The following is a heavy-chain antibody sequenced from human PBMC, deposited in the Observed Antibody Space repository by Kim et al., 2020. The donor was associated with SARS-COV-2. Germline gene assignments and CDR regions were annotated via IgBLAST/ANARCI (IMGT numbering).Heavy chain of an antibody. CDR1: GFTFSDYY. CDR2: ISSSSSYT. D-gene: IGHD2-8*01. CDR3: ARVGLSYSFFDY. Sequence: GGSLRLSCAASGFTFSDYYMSWIRQAPGKGLEGVSYISSSSSYTNYADSVKGRFTISRDNAKNSLYLQMNSLRAEDTAVYYCARVGLSYSFFDYWGQGTLVTVSS. V-gene: IGHV3-11*05. J-gene: IGHJ4*02.